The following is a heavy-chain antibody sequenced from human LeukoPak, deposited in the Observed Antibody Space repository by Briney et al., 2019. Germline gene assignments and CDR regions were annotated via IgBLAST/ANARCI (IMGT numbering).Heavy chain of an antibody. V-gene: IGHV4-34*01. CDR1: GGSFSGYY. CDR3: AMTTKRWLQRKFDY. J-gene: IGHJ4*02. D-gene: IGHD5-24*01. Sequence: SETLSLTCAVFGGSFSGYYWSWIRQPPGKGLEWIGEINHSGSTNYNPSLKSRVTISVDTSKNQFSLKLSSVTAADTAVYYCAMTTKRWLQRKFDYWGQGTLVTVSS. CDR2: INHSGST.